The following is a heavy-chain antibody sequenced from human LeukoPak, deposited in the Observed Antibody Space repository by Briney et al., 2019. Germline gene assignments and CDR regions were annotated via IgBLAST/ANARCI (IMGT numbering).Heavy chain of an antibody. D-gene: IGHD6-19*01. V-gene: IGHV1-69*04. CDR2: IIPILGIA. CDR1: GGTFSSYA. J-gene: IGHJ4*02. CDR3: ARDRGGGYSSGWFPTD. Sequence: ASVKVSCKASGGTFSSYAICWVRQAPGQGLEWMGRIIPILGIANYAQKFQGRVTITADKSTSTAYMELSSLRSEDTAVYYCARDRGGGYSSGWFPTDWGQGTLVTVSS.